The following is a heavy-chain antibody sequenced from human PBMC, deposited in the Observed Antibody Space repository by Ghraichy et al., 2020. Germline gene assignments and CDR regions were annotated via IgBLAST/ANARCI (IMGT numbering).Heavy chain of an antibody. V-gene: IGHV3-30*18. J-gene: IGHJ4*02. CDR3: AKEGPQRVLDY. CDR2: ISYDGSNK. D-gene: IGHD2-2*01. CDR1: GFTFSSYG. Sequence: GGSLRLSCAASGFTFSSYGMHWVCQAPGKGLEWVAVISYDGSNKYYADSVKGRFTISRDNSKNTLYLQMNSLRAEDTAVYYCAKEGPQRVLDYWGQGTLVTVSS.